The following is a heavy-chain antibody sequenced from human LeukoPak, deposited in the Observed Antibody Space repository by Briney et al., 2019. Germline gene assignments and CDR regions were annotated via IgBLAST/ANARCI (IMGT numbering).Heavy chain of an antibody. CDR2: IYYSGST. CDR1: GGSISSYY. D-gene: IGHD3-9*01. J-gene: IGHJ5*02. V-gene: IGHV4-59*08. CDR3: ARHGPYDILTGYYNWFDP. Sequence: SETLSLTCTVSGGSISSYYWSWIRQPPGKGLEWIGYIYYSGSTNYNSSLKSRVTISVDTSKNQFSLKLSSVTAADTAVYYCARHGPYDILTGYYNWFDPWGQGTLVTVSS.